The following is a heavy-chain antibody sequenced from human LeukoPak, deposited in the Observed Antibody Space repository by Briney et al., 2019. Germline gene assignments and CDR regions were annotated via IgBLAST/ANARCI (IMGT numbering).Heavy chain of an antibody. V-gene: IGHV3-23*01. Sequence: RSGGSLRLSCAASDFSFITYAMSWVRQAPGKGLEWVSTITGRGDATYYADSVKGRFTISRDNSKNTLYLQMNSLRADDTAVYYCARDDYVWGSYLCPLDYWGQGTLVTVSS. CDR2: ITGRGDAT. CDR1: DFSFITYA. J-gene: IGHJ4*02. CDR3: ARDDYVWGSYLCPLDY. D-gene: IGHD3-16*02.